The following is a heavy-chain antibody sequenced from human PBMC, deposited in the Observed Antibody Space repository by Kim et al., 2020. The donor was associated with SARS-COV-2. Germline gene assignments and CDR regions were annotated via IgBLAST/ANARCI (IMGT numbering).Heavy chain of an antibody. Sequence: LAILCLPFAVCGGFLSDFSCFCLRPSRVCCSEWIGEVNPGGRTNSNPSLKSRVTISLDTSKKQFSLKLRSVTAADTAMYFCAKEVTGYSSSWFDSWGQGTLVTVSS. V-gene: IGHV4-34*01. CDR1: GGFLSDFS. CDR2: VNPGGRT. D-gene: IGHD6-13*01. J-gene: IGHJ5*01. CDR3: AKEVTGYSSSWFDS.